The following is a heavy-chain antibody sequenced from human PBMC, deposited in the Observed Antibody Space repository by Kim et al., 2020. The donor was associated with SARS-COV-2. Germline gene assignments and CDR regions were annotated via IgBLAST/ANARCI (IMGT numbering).Heavy chain of an antibody. CDR2: IWFDGSNK. Sequence: GGSLRLSCAASGFTFSSYGMHWVRQAPGKGLEWVAVIWFDGSNKYYADSVKGRFTISRDNSKNTLYLQMNSLRAEDTAVYYCARGRPFWGSGYYNGDYFDYWGQGTLVTVSS. D-gene: IGHD3-3*01. V-gene: IGHV3-33*01. CDR3: ARGRPFWGSGYYNGDYFDY. J-gene: IGHJ4*02. CDR1: GFTFSSYG.